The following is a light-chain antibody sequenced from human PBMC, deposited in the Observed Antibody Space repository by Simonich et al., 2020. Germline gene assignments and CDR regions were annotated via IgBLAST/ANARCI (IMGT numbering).Light chain of an antibody. V-gene: IGKV1-5*03. CDR3: QQYNSYWT. CDR2: KAS. J-gene: IGKJ1*01. CDR1: QSISSW. Sequence: DIQMTQSPSTLSASVGDRVTITCRASQSISSWLAWYQKKPGKAPKLLIYKASSLESWVPSRFSGSGSGTEFTLTISSLQPDDFATYYCQQYNSYWTFGQGTKVEIK.